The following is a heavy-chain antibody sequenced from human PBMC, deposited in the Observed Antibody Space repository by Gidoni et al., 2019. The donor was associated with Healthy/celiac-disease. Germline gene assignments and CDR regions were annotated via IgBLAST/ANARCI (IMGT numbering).Heavy chain of an antibody. J-gene: IGHJ4*02. D-gene: IGHD3-3*01. Sequence: EVQLVESGGGLVTPGGSLRLSCAASGFTFSNAWMRWVRQAPGKGLEWVGRIKSKTDVGTKDYAAPVKGRFTISRDDSKNTLYLQMNSLKTEDTAVYYCTTDFLVWGQGTLVTVSS. CDR1: GFTFSNAW. V-gene: IGHV3-15*01. CDR2: IKSKTDVGTK. CDR3: TTDFLV.